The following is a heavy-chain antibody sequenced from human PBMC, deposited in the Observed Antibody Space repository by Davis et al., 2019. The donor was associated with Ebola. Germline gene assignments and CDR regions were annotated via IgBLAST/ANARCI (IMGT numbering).Heavy chain of an antibody. V-gene: IGHV4-31*03. CDR3: ARVTGRITIFGVVTNWFDP. CDR1: GGSISSGGYY. J-gene: IGHJ5*02. D-gene: IGHD3-3*01. Sequence: SETLSLTCTVSGGSISSGGYYWSWIRQHPGKGLEWIGYIYYSGSTYYNPSLKSRVTISVDTSKNQFSLKLSSVTAADTAVYYCARVTGRITIFGVVTNWFDPWGQETLVTVSS. CDR2: IYYSGST.